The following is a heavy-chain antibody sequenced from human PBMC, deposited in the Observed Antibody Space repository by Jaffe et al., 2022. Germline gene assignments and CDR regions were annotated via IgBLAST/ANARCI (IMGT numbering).Heavy chain of an antibody. CDR3: ARHGGCSGGSCYSNWFDP. Sequence: QLQLQESGPGLVKPSETLSLTCTVSGGSISSSSYYWGWIRQPPGKGLEWIGSIYYSGSTYYNPSLKSRVTISVDTSKNQFSLKLSSVTAADTAVYYCARHGGCSGGSCYSNWFDPWGQGTLVTVSS. CDR2: IYYSGST. CDR1: GGSISSSSYY. D-gene: IGHD2-15*01. J-gene: IGHJ5*02. V-gene: IGHV4-39*01.